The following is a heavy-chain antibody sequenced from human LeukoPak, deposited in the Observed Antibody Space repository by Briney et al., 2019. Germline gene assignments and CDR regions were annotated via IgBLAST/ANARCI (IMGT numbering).Heavy chain of an antibody. D-gene: IGHD6-19*01. Sequence: SETLSLTCTVSGGSISSYYWSWIRQPPGRGLELIGYIYYSGSTNYNPSLKSRITIYLDTSKSQFSLKLRSVTAADTAVYYCASIYSSGYYPIGYWGQGTLVTVSS. J-gene: IGHJ4*02. CDR3: ASIYSSGYYPIGY. CDR1: GGSISSYY. CDR2: IYYSGST. V-gene: IGHV4-59*01.